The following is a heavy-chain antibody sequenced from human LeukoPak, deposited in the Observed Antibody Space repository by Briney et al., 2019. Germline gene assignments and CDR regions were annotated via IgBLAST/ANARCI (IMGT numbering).Heavy chain of an antibody. CDR3: AKPGDFWSGFLAAFDI. CDR1: GFTFSSYA. CDR2: ISGSGGST. J-gene: IGHJ3*02. V-gene: IGHV3-23*01. D-gene: IGHD3-3*01. Sequence: PGGSLRLSCAASGFTFSSYAMSWVRQAPGKGLEWVSAISGSGGSTYYADSVKGRFTISRDNSKNTLYLQMNGLRAEDTAVYYCAKPGDFWSGFLAAFDIWGQGTMVTVSS.